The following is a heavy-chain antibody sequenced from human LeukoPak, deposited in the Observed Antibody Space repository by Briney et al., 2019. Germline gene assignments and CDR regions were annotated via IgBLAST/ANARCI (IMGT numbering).Heavy chain of an antibody. D-gene: IGHD6-13*01. CDR2: IYYNGIT. J-gene: IGHJ4*02. CDR1: GDSISSGDYY. V-gene: IGHV4-30-4*01. CDR3: ARGGVSGIADY. Sequence: SETLSLTCTVSGDSISSGDYYWTWIRQPPGKGLEWIGYIYYNGITYYNPSLKSRVIISVDQPKKQFSLKLSSVTAADTAVYYCARGGVSGIADYWGQGTLVTVSS.